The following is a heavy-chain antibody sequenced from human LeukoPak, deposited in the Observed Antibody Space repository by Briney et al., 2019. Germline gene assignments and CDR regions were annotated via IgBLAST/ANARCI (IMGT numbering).Heavy chain of an antibody. J-gene: IGHJ4*02. D-gene: IGHD6-19*01. CDR2: IYPGDSDT. CDR3: ARRIGSGWYDY. CDR1: GYIFSNYW. Sequence: GESLKISCKGFGYIFSNYWIAWVRQMPGKGVEWMGIIYPGDSDTRYSPSFQGQVTISADKSISTANLQWSSLKASDTAMYYCARRIGSGWYDYWGQGTLVTVSS. V-gene: IGHV5-51*01.